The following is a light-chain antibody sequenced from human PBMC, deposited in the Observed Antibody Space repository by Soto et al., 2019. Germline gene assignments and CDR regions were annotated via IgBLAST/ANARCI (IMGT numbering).Light chain of an antibody. CDR3: QQYGSSGT. Sequence: GPMYVSPGESATLSCRASQSVSSSYLAWYQQKPGPAPRLLLYGASSRATGIPDRFSGSGSGTDFPLTISSLEPADFAVYYCQQYGSSGTFGPGTQV. V-gene: IGKV3-20*01. J-gene: IGKJ1*01. CDR1: QSVSSSY. CDR2: GAS.